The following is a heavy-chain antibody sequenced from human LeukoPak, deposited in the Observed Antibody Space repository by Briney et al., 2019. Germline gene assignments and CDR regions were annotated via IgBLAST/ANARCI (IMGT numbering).Heavy chain of an antibody. Sequence: PSGTLSLTCAVSGGSISSSNWWSWVRQPPGKGLEWIGEIYHSGSTNYNPSLKSRVTISVDKSKNQFSLKLSSVTAADTAVYYCARTAYGDYPHKHFDYWGQGTLVTVSS. CDR2: IYHSGST. CDR1: GGSISSSNW. V-gene: IGHV4-4*02. CDR3: ARTAYGDYPHKHFDY. J-gene: IGHJ4*02. D-gene: IGHD4-17*01.